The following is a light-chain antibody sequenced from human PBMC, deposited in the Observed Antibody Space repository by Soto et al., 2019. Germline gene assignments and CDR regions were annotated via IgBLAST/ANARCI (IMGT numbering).Light chain of an antibody. CDR1: QTVSNNY. CDR2: DAS. V-gene: IGKV3-20*01. Sequence: DIVLTQSPGTLSLSPGERANLSCRTSQTVSNNYLAWYQQKPGQAPRLLIYDASNTATGIPDRFSGSGSGTDFTLTISRLGPEDFAVYYCQQYGSAPLTFGGGTKVEIK. J-gene: IGKJ4*01. CDR3: QQYGSAPLT.